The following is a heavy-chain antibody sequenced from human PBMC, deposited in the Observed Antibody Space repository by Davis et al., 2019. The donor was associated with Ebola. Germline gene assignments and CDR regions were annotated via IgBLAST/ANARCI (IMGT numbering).Heavy chain of an antibody. CDR3: ARGPPRYYYDSSGYYMRGGYFDY. CDR2: INHSGST. CDR1: GGSFSGYY. D-gene: IGHD3-22*01. Sequence: SETLSLTCAVYGGSFSGYYWSWIRQPPGKGLEWIGEINHSGSTNYNPSLKSRVTISVDTSKNQFSLKLSSVTAADTAVYYCARGPPRYYYDSSGYYMRGGYFDYWGQGTLVTVSS. J-gene: IGHJ4*02. V-gene: IGHV4-34*01.